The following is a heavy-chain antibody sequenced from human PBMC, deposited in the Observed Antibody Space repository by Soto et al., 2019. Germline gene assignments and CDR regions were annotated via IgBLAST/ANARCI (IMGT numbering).Heavy chain of an antibody. Sequence: QVQLVQSGPEVKKPGSSVKVSCKASGGTFSNYAINWVRQAPDQGLEWMGGIIPIFGTANYAQKFQGRVTITADKSTSTAYMELSSLRSDDTAVYYCARSSRDSSTYYYIYWGQGTLVTVSS. J-gene: IGHJ4*02. CDR3: ARSSRDSSTYYYIY. D-gene: IGHD3-22*01. CDR1: GGTFSNYA. V-gene: IGHV1-69*06. CDR2: IIPIFGTA.